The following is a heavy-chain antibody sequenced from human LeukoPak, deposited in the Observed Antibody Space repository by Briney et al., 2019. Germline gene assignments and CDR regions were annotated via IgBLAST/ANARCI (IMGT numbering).Heavy chain of an antibody. V-gene: IGHV1-46*01. Sequence: ASVKVSCKASGYTFTSYYMHWVRQAPGQGLEWMGIINPSGGSTSYAQKFQGRVTMTRDTSTSTVYMELSSLRSEDTAVYYCAKVPAAGPHTNWFDPWGQGTLVTVSS. CDR1: GYTFTSYY. CDR3: AKVPAAGPHTNWFDP. J-gene: IGHJ5*02. CDR2: INPSGGST. D-gene: IGHD6-13*01.